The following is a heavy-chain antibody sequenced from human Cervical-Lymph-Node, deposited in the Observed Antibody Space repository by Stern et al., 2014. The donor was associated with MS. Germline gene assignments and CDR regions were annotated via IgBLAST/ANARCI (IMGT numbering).Heavy chain of an antibody. Sequence: VQLEESGGGVVQPGRSLRLSCAASRFTFSIYAMHWVRQAPGKGLEWMAVISDDGNTKYYTDSVKGRITISRDNSKDTLYLHLNTLTSEDTAVYYCAGGPYARSSWFDYWGQGTLVTVSS. CDR2: ISDDGNTK. CDR3: AGGPYARSSWFDY. CDR1: RFTFSIYA. J-gene: IGHJ4*02. V-gene: IGHV3-30-3*01. D-gene: IGHD6-6*01.